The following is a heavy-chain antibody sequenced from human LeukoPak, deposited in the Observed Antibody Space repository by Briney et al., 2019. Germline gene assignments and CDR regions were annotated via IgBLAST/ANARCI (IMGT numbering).Heavy chain of an antibody. CDR1: GGSISSYY. J-gene: IGHJ4*02. D-gene: IGHD5-18*01. CDR2: IYYSGTT. CDR3: ASTGGGYTYSSFDY. V-gene: IGHV4-59*08. Sequence: PSETLSLTCTVSGGSISSYYWSWIRQPPGKGLEWRGYIYYSGTTNYNPSLKSRVTISLDTSKNQFSLKLSSVTAADTAVYYCASTGGGYTYSSFDYWGQGTLVTVSS.